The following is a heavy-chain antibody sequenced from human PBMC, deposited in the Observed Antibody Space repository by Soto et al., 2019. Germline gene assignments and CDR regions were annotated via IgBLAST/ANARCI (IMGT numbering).Heavy chain of an antibody. V-gene: IGHV3-23*01. CDR2: IHGSGVST. CDR1: GFTFSTYG. D-gene: IGHD2-2*01. J-gene: IGHJ6*02. CDR3: AIHPSPWYRYQDADV. Sequence: GGSLRLSCAASGFTFSTYGMTWVRRAPGKGLEWVSTIHGSGVSTYYADSVKGRFTISRDNSKNTLYLQMNSLRAEDTAVYSCAIHPSPWYRYQDADVWGQGTTVTVSS.